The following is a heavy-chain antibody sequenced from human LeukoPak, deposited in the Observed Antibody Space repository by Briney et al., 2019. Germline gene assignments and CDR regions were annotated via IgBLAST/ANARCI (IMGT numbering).Heavy chain of an antibody. CDR3: ARDTGYCSGDSCYSGRGNFDY. Sequence: SETLSLTCTVSGGSISSTTYYWGWIRQPPGKGLEWIGSIYYSGSTSYNPSLKSRVTISVDRSKNQFSLNLSSVTAADTAVYYCARDTGYCSGDSCYSGRGNFDYWGQGTLVTVSS. D-gene: IGHD2-15*01. V-gene: IGHV4-39*07. CDR1: GGSISSTTYY. J-gene: IGHJ4*02. CDR2: IYYSGST.